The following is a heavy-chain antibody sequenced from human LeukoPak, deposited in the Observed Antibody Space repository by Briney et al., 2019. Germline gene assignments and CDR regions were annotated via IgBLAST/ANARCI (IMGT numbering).Heavy chain of an antibody. V-gene: IGHV1-2*02. D-gene: IGHD2-2*01. J-gene: IGHJ4*02. CDR1: GYTSTDYY. CDR3: ARANFLYCSSSTCLFDY. Sequence: ASVKVSCKASGYTSTDYYMHWVRQAPGQGFEWMGWINPDDGDTNYAQKFQGRVTMTRDTSISTAHMEVSRLRSDDTAVYYCARANFLYCSSSTCLFDYWGQGTLVTVSS. CDR2: INPDDGDT.